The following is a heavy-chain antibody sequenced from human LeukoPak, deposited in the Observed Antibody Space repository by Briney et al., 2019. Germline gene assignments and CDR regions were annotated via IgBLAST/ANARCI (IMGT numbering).Heavy chain of an antibody. CDR3: VKDLGRYRNNCFDY. CDR2: IWYDXRYK. D-gene: IGHD1-26*01. Sequence: GGSLRLSCAASGXXXXXXXXXXVXXXXXXXXXXXXXIWYDXRYKYYADSVKGRFTISRDNSKNTLYLQMNSLRAEDTAVYYCVKDLGRYRNNCFDYWGQGTLVTVSS. J-gene: IGHJ4*02. CDR1: GXXXXXXX. V-gene: IGHV3-33*06.